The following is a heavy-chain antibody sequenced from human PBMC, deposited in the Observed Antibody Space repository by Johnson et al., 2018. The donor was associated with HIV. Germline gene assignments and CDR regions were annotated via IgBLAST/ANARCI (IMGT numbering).Heavy chain of an antibody. V-gene: IGHV3-30*19. D-gene: IGHD3-22*01. CDR1: GFTSSTYG. J-gene: IGHJ3*02. Sequence: QVQLVESGGGVVQPGRSLRLSCEASGFTSSTYGMHWVRQAPGKGLEWVAVISYDGSKRNYADSVKGRFTISRDSSKNTLYLEMNGLRAEDTAVYYCARDRAHSSNYLDAFDIWGQGTMVTVSS. CDR3: ARDRAHSSNYLDAFDI. CDR2: ISYDGSKR.